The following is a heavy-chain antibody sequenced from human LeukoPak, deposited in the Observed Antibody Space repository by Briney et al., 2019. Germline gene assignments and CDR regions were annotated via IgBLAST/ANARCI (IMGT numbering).Heavy chain of an antibody. CDR1: GDSVSSNSAA. CDR2: TYYRSKWYN. Sequence: SQTLSLTCANSGDSVSSNSAAWNWIRQSPSRGLEWLGRTYYRSKWYNDYAVSVKSRITINPDTSKNQFSLQLNSVTPEDTAVYYCARVFIPPLSDFWSPSFDPWGQGTLVTVSS. D-gene: IGHD3-3*01. V-gene: IGHV6-1*01. J-gene: IGHJ5*02. CDR3: ARVFIPPLSDFWSPSFDP.